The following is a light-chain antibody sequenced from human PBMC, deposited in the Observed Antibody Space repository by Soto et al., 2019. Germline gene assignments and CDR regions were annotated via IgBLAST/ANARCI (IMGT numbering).Light chain of an antibody. CDR1: QGITYY. J-gene: IGKJ5*01. CDR3: QQLNSYPIT. Sequence: IQLTQSPSSLSASVGDRVTITCRASQGITYYLAWYQQKPGKAPNLLIYDASTLQFGVPSRFSGSGSGTDFTLTISSLQPEDFATYYCQQLNSYPITFGQGTRLEI. V-gene: IGKV1-9*01. CDR2: DAS.